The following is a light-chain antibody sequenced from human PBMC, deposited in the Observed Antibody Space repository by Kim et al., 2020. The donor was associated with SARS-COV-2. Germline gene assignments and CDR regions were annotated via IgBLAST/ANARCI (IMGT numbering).Light chain of an antibody. J-gene: IGLJ3*02. V-gene: IGLV3-19*01. Sequence: LGQTVRITCQGDSLRSYYASWYQQKPGQAPVLVIYGKNNRPSGIPDRVSGSSSGNTASLTITGAQAEDEADYYCNSRDSSGNHWVFGGGTKLTVL. CDR1: SLRSYY. CDR3: NSRDSSGNHWV. CDR2: GKN.